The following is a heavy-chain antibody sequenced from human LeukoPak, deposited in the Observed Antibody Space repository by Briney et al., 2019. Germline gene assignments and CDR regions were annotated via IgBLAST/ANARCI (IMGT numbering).Heavy chain of an antibody. Sequence: PGGSLRLSCAASGFTFSSYAVSWVRQAPGKGLEWVSAISGSGGSTYYADSVKGRFTISRDNAKNSLYLQMNSLRAEDTAVYYCARDGALGSSGWYGTDYFDYWGQGTLVTVSS. CDR3: ARDGALGSSGWYGTDYFDY. D-gene: IGHD6-19*01. CDR1: GFTFSSYA. V-gene: IGHV3-23*01. CDR2: ISGSGGST. J-gene: IGHJ4*02.